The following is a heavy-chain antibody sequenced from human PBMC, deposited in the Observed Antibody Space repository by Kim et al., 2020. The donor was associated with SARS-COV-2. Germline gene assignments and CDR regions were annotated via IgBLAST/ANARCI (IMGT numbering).Heavy chain of an antibody. D-gene: IGHD1-26*01. CDR2: IKSKTDGGTT. Sequence: GGSLRLSCAASGFTFSNAWMSWVRQAPGKGLEWVGRIKSKTDGGTTDYAAPVKGRFTISRDDSKNTLYLQMNSLKTEDTAVYYCTTGGIVGATRFDYWGQGTLVTVSS. CDR3: TTGGIVGATRFDY. CDR1: GFTFSNAW. J-gene: IGHJ4*02. V-gene: IGHV3-15*01.